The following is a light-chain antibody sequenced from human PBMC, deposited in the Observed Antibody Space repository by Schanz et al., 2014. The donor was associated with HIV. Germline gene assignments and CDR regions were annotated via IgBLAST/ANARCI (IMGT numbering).Light chain of an antibody. Sequence: QSVLTQPPSVSAAPGQKVTISCSGSSSNIGNNYESWYQQLPGTAPKLLIYDNNKRPSGIPDRFSGSKSGTSATLGITGLQTGDEADYYCGTWDSSLSAAVFGGGTKLTVL. CDR2: DNN. CDR3: GTWDSSLSAAV. CDR1: SSNIGNNY. J-gene: IGLJ2*01. V-gene: IGLV1-51*01.